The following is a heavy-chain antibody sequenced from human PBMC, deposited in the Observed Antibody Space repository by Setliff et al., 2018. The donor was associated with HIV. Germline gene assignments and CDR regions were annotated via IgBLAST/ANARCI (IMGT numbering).Heavy chain of an antibody. D-gene: IGHD3-3*01. Sequence: NPSETLSLTCTVSGGSMNIHYWSWIRQPPGKGLEWIGSIYYSGSTNYNPSLKSRVTISVDTSKNQFSLRLSSVTAADTAVYYCAREEDYNFWSGYDWFDLWGQGTLVTVSS. CDR3: AREEDYNFWSGYDWFDL. CDR2: IYYSGST. V-gene: IGHV4-59*11. CDR1: GGSMNIHY. J-gene: IGHJ5*02.